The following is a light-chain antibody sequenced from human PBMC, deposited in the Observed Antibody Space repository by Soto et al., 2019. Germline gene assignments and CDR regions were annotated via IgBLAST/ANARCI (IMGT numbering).Light chain of an antibody. J-gene: IGKJ1*01. V-gene: IGKV1-17*01. CDR3: QQYYSTPRT. CDR1: QGIRND. Sequence: DIQMTQAPSSLSASVGDRVSITGRASQGIRNDLAWYQQKPGKAPKRLIYAASSLPSGVPLRFSGSGSGTEFTLTISSLQAEDVAVYYCQQYYSTPRTFGQGTKVDIK. CDR2: AAS.